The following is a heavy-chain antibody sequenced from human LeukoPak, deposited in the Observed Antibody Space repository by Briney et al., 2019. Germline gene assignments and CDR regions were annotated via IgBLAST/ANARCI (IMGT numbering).Heavy chain of an antibody. V-gene: IGHV3-23*01. CDR2: ISGSGGST. CDR3: AKEGVGNSSSSPPFDY. Sequence: GGSLRLSCAASGFTFSSYAMSWVRQAPGKGLEGVSAISGSGGSTYYADSVQGRFTITRDNSKNTLYLQMNSLRGQDPAVYYCAKEGVGNSSSSPPFDYWGQGTLVTVSS. CDR1: GFTFSSYA. J-gene: IGHJ4*02. D-gene: IGHD6-6*01.